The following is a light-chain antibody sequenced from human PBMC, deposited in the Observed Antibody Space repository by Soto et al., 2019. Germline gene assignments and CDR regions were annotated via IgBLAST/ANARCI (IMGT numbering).Light chain of an antibody. V-gene: IGKV3-15*01. J-gene: IGKJ2*01. Sequence: VMTQSPATLSVSPGERVTLSCRASQSVRTNLVWYQQSPGLPPRLLIYGASDRVAGVPDRFSGSGSGTDFTLTISGLQSEACAAYYCQQYNECPRTLGQGTKVDFK. CDR1: QSVRTN. CDR2: GAS. CDR3: QQYNECPRT.